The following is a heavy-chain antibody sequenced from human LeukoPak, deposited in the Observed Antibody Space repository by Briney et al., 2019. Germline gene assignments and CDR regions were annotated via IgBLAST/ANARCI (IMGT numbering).Heavy chain of an antibody. V-gene: IGHV1-2*02. CDR1: GYTFTGYY. D-gene: IGHD6-13*01. J-gene: IGHJ6*03. CDR3: ARESYSSSWPMYYYYMDV. CDR2: INPNSGGT. Sequence: ASVKVSCKASGYTFTGYYMHWVRQAPGQGLEWMGWINPNSGGTNYAQKFQGRVTMTMDTSISTAYMELSRLRSDDTAVYYCARESYSSSWPMYYYYMDVWGKGTTVTVSS.